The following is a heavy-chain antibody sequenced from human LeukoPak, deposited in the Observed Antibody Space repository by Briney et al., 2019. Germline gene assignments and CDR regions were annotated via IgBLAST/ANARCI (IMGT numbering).Heavy chain of an antibody. Sequence: PGGSLRLSCAASGFTFSSYSMNWVRQAPGKGLEWVSSISSSSSYIYYADSVKGRLTISRDNAKNSLYLQMNSLRAEDTAVYYCARLSVWGSYRYTGNNFDYWGQGTLVTVSS. CDR3: ARLSVWGSYRYTGNNFDY. D-gene: IGHD3-16*02. V-gene: IGHV3-21*01. J-gene: IGHJ4*02. CDR2: ISSSSSYI. CDR1: GFTFSSYS.